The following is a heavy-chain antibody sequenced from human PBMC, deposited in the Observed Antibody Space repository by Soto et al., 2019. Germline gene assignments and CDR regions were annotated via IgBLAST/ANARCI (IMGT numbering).Heavy chain of an antibody. Sequence: SETLSLTCTVSGGSISSGDYYWSWIRQPPGKGLEWIGYIYYSGSTYYNPSLKSRVTISVDTSKNQFSLKLSSVTAADTAVYYCARFTYYYDSSGYSFHNWFDPWGQGTLVTVSS. V-gene: IGHV4-30-4*01. J-gene: IGHJ5*02. CDR3: ARFTYYYDSSGYSFHNWFDP. CDR2: IYYSGST. D-gene: IGHD3-22*01. CDR1: GGSISSGDYY.